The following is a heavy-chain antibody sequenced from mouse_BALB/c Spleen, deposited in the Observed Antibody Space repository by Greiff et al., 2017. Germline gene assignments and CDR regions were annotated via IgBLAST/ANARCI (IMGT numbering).Heavy chain of an antibody. V-gene: IGHV1-5*01. CDR1: GYSFTSYW. J-gene: IGHJ2*01. Sequence: EVQLQQSGTVLARPGASVKMSCKASGYSFTSYWMHWVKQRPGQGLEWIGAIYPGNSDTSYNQKFKGKAKLTAVTSASTAYMELSSLTNEDSAVYYCTRGGGTSTGADYWGQGTTLTVSS. D-gene: IGHD1-1*01. CDR3: TRGGGTSTGADY. CDR2: IYPGNSDT.